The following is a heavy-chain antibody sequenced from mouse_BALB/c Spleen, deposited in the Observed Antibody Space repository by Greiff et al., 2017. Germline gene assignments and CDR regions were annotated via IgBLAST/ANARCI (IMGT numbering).Heavy chain of an antibody. V-gene: IGHV6-6*02. J-gene: IGHJ2*01. CDR2: IRLKSNNYAT. CDR1: GFTFSNYW. Sequence: EVQRVESGGGLVQPGGSMKLSCVASGFTFSNYWMNWVRQSPEKGLEWVAEIRLKSNNYATHYAESVKGRFTISRDDSKSSVYLQMNNLRAEDTGIYYCTRNYDRDYFDDWGQGTTLTVSS. CDR3: TRNYDRDYFDD. D-gene: IGHD2-4*01.